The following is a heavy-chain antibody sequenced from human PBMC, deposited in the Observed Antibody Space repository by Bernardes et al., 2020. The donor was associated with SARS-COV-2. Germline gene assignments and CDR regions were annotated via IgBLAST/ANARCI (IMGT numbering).Heavy chain of an antibody. CDR3: ARSRGYCSSTRCYNGWFDP. J-gene: IGHJ5*02. CDR1: GFTFRSYW. D-gene: IGHD2-2*02. Sequence: GRSLRLSCAASGFTFRSYWMSWVRQAPGKGLEWVANIKQDGSEKDYVDSVKGRFTISRDNAKNSLFLQMNSLRAEDTAVYYCARSRGYCSSTRCYNGWFDPWGQGTLVTVSS. V-gene: IGHV3-7*03. CDR2: IKQDGSEK.